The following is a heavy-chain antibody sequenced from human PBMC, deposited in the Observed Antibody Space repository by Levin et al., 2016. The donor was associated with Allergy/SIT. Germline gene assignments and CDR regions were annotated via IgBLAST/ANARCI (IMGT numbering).Heavy chain of an antibody. CDR3: ARRSGDNYYYYYGMDV. CDR2: IDPSDSYT. J-gene: IGHJ6*02. Sequence: GESLKISCKGSGYSFTSYWISWVRQMPGKGLEWMGRIDPSDSYTNYSPSFQGHVTISADKSISTAYLQWSSLKASDTAMYYCARRSGDNYYYYYGMDVWGQGTTVTVSS. CDR1: GYSFTSYW. D-gene: IGHD3-10*01. V-gene: IGHV5-10-1*01.